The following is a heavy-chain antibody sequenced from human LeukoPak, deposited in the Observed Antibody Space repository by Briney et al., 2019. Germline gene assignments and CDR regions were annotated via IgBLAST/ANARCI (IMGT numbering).Heavy chain of an antibody. CDR2: IIGIGGST. CDR1: GFTFSSYA. CDR3: AKAPLGLRGYAVPLDY. D-gene: IGHD3-22*01. J-gene: IGHJ4*02. Sequence: GGTLRLSCAASGFTFSSYAMSLVRQAPGKGLEWFSAIIGIGGSTYYADPVKGRFTISRDNSKNTMSLQMNSLRAEDTAVYYCAKAPLGLRGYAVPLDYWGQGTLVTVSS. V-gene: IGHV3-23*01.